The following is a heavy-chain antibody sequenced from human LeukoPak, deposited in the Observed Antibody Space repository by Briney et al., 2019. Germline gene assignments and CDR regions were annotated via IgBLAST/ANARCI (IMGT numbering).Heavy chain of an antibody. D-gene: IGHD2-15*01. CDR3: ARDVRLVCSGGSCYFDY. V-gene: IGHV4-59*12. CDR1: GGSIGSYY. CDR2: IDYSGIT. Sequence: SETLSLTCTVSGGSIGSYYWSWIRQPPGKGLEWIGYIDYSGITNYSPSLKSRVTISVDTSKNQFSLSLRSVTAADTAVYYCARDVRLVCSGGSCYFDYWGQGALVTVSS. J-gene: IGHJ4*02.